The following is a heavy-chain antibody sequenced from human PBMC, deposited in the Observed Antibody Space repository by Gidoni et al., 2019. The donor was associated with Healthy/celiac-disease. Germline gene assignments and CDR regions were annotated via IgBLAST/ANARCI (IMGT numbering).Heavy chain of an antibody. J-gene: IGHJ4*02. CDR3: ARAYSGGIVVPAAMPLYFDY. CDR1: GGSFSGYY. D-gene: IGHD2-2*01. Sequence: QVQLQQWGAGLLKPSETLSLTCAVYGGSFSGYYWSWIRQPPGKGLEWIGEINHSGSTNYNPSLKSRVTISVDTSKNQFSLKLSSVTAADTAVYYCARAYSGGIVVPAAMPLYFDYWGQGTLVTVSS. CDR2: INHSGST. V-gene: IGHV4-34*01.